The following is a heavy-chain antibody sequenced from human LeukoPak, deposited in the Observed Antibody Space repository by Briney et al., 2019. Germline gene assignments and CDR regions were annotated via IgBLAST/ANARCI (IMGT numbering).Heavy chain of an antibody. Sequence: GGSLRLSCAASGFTFSSYGMHWVRQAPGKGLEWVAAIWYDGSNKYYADSVKGRFTNSRDNSKNTLYLQMNSLRAEDTAVYYCARSETGTYYYYYYMDVWGKGTTVTVSS. CDR1: GFTFSSYG. J-gene: IGHJ6*03. V-gene: IGHV3-33*01. CDR3: ARSETGTYYYYYYMDV. D-gene: IGHD7-27*01. CDR2: IWYDGSNK.